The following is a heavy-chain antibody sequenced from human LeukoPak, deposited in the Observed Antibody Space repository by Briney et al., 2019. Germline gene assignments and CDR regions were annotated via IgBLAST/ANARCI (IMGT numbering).Heavy chain of an antibody. D-gene: IGHD3-9*01. CDR3: VRANPPGAVLRYFDWLTSYFDL. Sequence: ASVKVSCKASGYTFTGYYMHWVRQAPGQGLEWMGWINPNSGGTNYAQKFQGRVTMTRDTSISTAYMELSRLRSDDTAVYYCVRANPPGAVLRYFDWLTSYFDLWGRGTLVTVSS. V-gene: IGHV1-2*02. CDR1: GYTFTGYY. J-gene: IGHJ2*01. CDR2: INPNSGGT.